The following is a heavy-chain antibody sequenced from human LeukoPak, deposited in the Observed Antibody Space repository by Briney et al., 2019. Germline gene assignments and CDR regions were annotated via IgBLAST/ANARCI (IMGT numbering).Heavy chain of an antibody. V-gene: IGHV3-23*01. D-gene: IGHD5-12*01. Sequence: PGGSLRLSCAASGSTFSSYGMSWVRQAPGKGPEWVSTINEGGGRAYYADSVKGRFTISRDNSKNTLYLQMSSLRAEDPAVYYCARGGLRLFDYWGQGTLVTVSS. CDR1: GSTFSSYG. CDR3: ARGGLRLFDY. J-gene: IGHJ4*02. CDR2: INEGGGRA.